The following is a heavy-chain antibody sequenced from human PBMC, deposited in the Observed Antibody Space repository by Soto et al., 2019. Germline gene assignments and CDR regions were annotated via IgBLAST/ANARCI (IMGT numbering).Heavy chain of an antibody. Sequence: SETLSLTCTVSGGSISSYYWSWIRQHPGKGLEWIGYIYYSGSTYYNPSLKSRVTISVDTSKNQFSLKLSSVTAADTAVYYCARTRSGDWYFDYWGQGTLVTVSS. D-gene: IGHD2-21*02. CDR2: IYYSGST. J-gene: IGHJ4*02. CDR3: ARTRSGDWYFDY. V-gene: IGHV4-59*01. CDR1: GGSISSYY.